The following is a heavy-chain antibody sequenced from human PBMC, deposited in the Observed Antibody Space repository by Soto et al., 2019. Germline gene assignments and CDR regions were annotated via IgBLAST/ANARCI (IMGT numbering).Heavy chain of an antibody. CDR3: ARGGDIYCSSTSCIYMDV. CDR2: ISAYNGNT. J-gene: IGHJ6*03. D-gene: IGHD2-2*01. V-gene: IGHV1-18*01. CDR1: GYTFTSYG. Sequence: ASVKVSCKASGYTFTSYGISWVRQAPGQGLEWMGWISAYNGNTNYAQKLQGRVTMTTDTSTSKAYMELRGLRSDDTAVYYCARGGDIYCSSTSCIYMDVWGKGTTVTVSS.